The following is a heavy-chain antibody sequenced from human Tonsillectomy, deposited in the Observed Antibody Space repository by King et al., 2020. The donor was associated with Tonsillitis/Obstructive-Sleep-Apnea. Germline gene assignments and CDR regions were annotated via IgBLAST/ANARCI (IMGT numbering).Heavy chain of an antibody. Sequence: VQLQQWGAGLLKPSETLSLTCAVYGGSFSGYYWSWIRQPPGKGLEWIGEINHSGSTNYNPSLKSRVTMSVDTSKKQFSLKLSSVTAADKAVYYCAGGGYERGYHYPFDYWGQGTLVTVSS. CDR1: GGSFSGYY. CDR2: INHSGST. CDR3: AGGGYERGYHYPFDY. J-gene: IGHJ4*02. D-gene: IGHD5-12*01. V-gene: IGHV4-34*01.